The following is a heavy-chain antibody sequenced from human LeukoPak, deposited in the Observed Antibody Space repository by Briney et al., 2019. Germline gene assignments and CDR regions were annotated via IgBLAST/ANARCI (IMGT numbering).Heavy chain of an antibody. Sequence: SETLSLTCTVSGGSISSYYWSWIRQPPGKGLEWIGYIYYSGSTNYNPSLKSRVTMSVDTSKNQFSLKLSSVTAADTAVYYCARQGGIAVAPYYFDYWGQGTLVTVSS. J-gene: IGHJ4*02. CDR2: IYYSGST. CDR1: GGSISSYY. D-gene: IGHD6-19*01. CDR3: ARQGGIAVAPYYFDY. V-gene: IGHV4-59*08.